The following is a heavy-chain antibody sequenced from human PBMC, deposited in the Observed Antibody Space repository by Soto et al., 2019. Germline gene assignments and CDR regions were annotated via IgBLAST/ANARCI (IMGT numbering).Heavy chain of an antibody. J-gene: IGHJ4*02. Sequence: PSETLSLTCTVSGGSISSSTYYWGWMRQPPGKGLEWIASIYIGGNTYYNLSLKSRVTISVDTSKNQFSLKLSSVTAADTAVYYCARGGWGIQLWGYFDYWGQGTLVTVSS. CDR3: ARGGWGIQLWGYFDY. CDR2: IYIGGNT. D-gene: IGHD5-18*01. V-gene: IGHV4-39*01. CDR1: GGSISSSTYY.